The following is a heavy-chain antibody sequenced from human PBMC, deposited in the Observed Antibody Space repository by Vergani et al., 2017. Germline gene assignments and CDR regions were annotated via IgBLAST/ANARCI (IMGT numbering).Heavy chain of an antibody. CDR2: IYHSGST. CDR3: ARVLSPHEYDSSGYQDY. D-gene: IGHD3-22*01. CDR1: GGSISSSNW. Sequence: QVQLQESGPGLVKPSGTLSLTCAVSGGSISSSNWWSWVRQPPGKGLEWIGEIYHSGSTNYNPSLKSRVTISVDKSKNQFSLKLSSVTAADTAVYYCARVLSPHEYDSSGYQDYWGQGTLVTVSS. V-gene: IGHV4-4*02. J-gene: IGHJ4*02.